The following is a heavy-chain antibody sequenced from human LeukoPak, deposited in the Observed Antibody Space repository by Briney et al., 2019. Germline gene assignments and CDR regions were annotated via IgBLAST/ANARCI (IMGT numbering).Heavy chain of an antibody. D-gene: IGHD3-22*01. V-gene: IGHV5-51*01. Sequence: GESLKISCKGSGYRFTNYWIGWVRQMPGKGLELMGSIYPGDSDVRYSPSFQGQVTISADKSFTTAYLQWRSLKASDTAIYYCARQGVYFSDSSAFYYWGQGTRATVSS. CDR2: IYPGDSDV. J-gene: IGHJ4*02. CDR3: ARQGVYFSDSSAFYY. CDR1: GYRFTNYW.